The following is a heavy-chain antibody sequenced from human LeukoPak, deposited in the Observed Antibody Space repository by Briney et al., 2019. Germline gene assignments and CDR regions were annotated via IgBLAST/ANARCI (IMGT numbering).Heavy chain of an antibody. CDR1: GDSISSGSYY. CDR2: IYTSGST. J-gene: IGHJ6*03. CDR3: ARIYCGGDCRGYYYHYYMDV. D-gene: IGHD2-21*02. V-gene: IGHV4-61*02. Sequence: YPSETLSLTCTVSGDSISSGSYYWRWIRQPAGKVLEWIGRIYTSGSTKYNPSLQSRVTISVDTSKNQFSLKLSSVTAADTAVYYCARIYCGGDCRGYYYHYYMDVWGKGTTVTISS.